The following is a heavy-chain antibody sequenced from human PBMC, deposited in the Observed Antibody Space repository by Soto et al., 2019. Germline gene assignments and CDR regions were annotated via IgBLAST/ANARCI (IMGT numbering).Heavy chain of an antibody. J-gene: IGHJ4*02. CDR1: GYTFSDSA. Sequence: EVQLVESGGGLVQPGGSLKLSCAASGYTFSDSAMHWVRQASGKGLEWVGRIRSKANNYATVYAASVKGRFTISRDDSRNTEYLQMNSLKTEDTAVYYCARLWSEREPNFDYWGQGTLVSVSS. CDR3: ARLWSEREPNFDY. D-gene: IGHD1-26*01. CDR2: IRSKANNYAT. V-gene: IGHV3-73*02.